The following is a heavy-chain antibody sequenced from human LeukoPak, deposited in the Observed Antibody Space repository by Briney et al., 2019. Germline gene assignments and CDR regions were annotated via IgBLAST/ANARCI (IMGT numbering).Heavy chain of an antibody. J-gene: IGHJ4*02. CDR1: GGSISSYY. V-gene: IGHV4-59*01. CDR2: IYYSGST. CDR3: ARGGYSSGQVDY. D-gene: IGHD6-19*01. Sequence: SETLSLTCTVSGGSISSYYWSWLRQPPGKGLEWIGYIYYSGSTNYNPSLKSRVTISVDTSKNQFSLKLSSVTAADTAVYYCARGGYSSGQVDYWGQGTLVTVSS.